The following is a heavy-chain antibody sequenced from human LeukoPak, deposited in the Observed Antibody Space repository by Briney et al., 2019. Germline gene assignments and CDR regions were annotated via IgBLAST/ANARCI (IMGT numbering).Heavy chain of an antibody. J-gene: IGHJ4*02. Sequence: GGSLRLSCAASGFTVSSNYMSWVRQAPGKGLEWVSVIYSGGSTYYADSVKGRFTISRDNSKNTLYLQMNSLRAEDTAVYYCARGDDSSGYYGFFDYWGQGTLVTVSS. CDR3: ARGDDSSGYYGFFDY. V-gene: IGHV3-66*01. CDR2: IYSGGST. CDR1: GFTVSSNY. D-gene: IGHD3-22*01.